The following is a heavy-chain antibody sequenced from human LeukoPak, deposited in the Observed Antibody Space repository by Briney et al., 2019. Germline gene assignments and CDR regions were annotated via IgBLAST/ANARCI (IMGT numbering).Heavy chain of an antibody. CDR1: GGSFSGYY. J-gene: IGHJ4*02. CDR3: ARVAAYGDYLIYYFDY. Sequence: SETLSLTCAVYGGSFSGYYWSWIRQPPGKGLEWIGEINHSGSTNYNPSLKSRVTISVDTSKNQFSLKLSSVTAADTAVYYCARVAAYGDYLIYYFDYWGQGTLVTVSS. CDR2: INHSGST. D-gene: IGHD4-17*01. V-gene: IGHV4-34*01.